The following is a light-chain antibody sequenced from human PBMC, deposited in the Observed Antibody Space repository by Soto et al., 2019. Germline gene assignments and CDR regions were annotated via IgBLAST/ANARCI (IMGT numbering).Light chain of an antibody. CDR1: QSITSSF. Sequence: EIVLTQSPGILSLSPGERASLSCGASQSITSSFLAWYQQKPGQAPRLLIYGASSRATGIPDRFSGTGSETDFTLTINRLEPEDFAVYYCQQRSNWPITFGQGTRLEV. CDR2: GAS. J-gene: IGKJ5*01. CDR3: QQRSNWPIT. V-gene: IGKV3D-20*02.